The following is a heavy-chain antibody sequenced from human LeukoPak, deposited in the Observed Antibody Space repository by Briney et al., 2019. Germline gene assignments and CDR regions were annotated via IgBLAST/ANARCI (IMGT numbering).Heavy chain of an antibody. Sequence: GGSLRLSCAASGFTFSSYSMNWVRQAPGKGLEWVSSISSSSSYIYYADSVKGRFTISRDNAKNSLYLQMNSLRAEDTAVYYCARGRGWYNTGFDYWGQGTLVTVSS. D-gene: IGHD6-19*01. V-gene: IGHV3-21*01. CDR3: ARGRGWYNTGFDY. J-gene: IGHJ4*02. CDR1: GFTFSSYS. CDR2: ISSSSSYI.